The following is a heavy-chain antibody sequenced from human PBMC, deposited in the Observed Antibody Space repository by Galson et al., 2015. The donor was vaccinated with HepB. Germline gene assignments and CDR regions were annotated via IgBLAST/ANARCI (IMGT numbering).Heavy chain of an antibody. CDR2: ISYDGSNK. J-gene: IGHJ4*02. V-gene: IGHV3-30*03. CDR1: GFTFSSYG. Sequence: SLRLSCAASGFTFSSYGMHWVRQAPGKGLEWVAVISYDGSNKYYADSVKGRFTISRDNSKNTLYLQMNSLRAEDTAVYYCAGTAAGTHWGQGTLVTVSS. CDR3: AGTAAGTH. D-gene: IGHD6-13*01.